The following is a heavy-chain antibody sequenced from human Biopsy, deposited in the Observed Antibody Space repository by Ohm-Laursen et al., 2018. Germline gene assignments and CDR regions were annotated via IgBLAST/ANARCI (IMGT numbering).Heavy chain of an antibody. J-gene: IGHJ4*02. CDR2: IWYDGSNK. CDR3: ARDSTINTVTTADY. CDR1: GFTFSTYS. V-gene: IGHV3-33*01. D-gene: IGHD4-11*01. Sequence: RSLRLSCAASGFTFSTYSMNWVRQAPGKGLEWLAVIWYDGSNKYYGDSVQGRFTISRDNSKNTVYLQMNNLRAEDTAIYYCARDSTINTVTTADYWGQGTLVTVSS.